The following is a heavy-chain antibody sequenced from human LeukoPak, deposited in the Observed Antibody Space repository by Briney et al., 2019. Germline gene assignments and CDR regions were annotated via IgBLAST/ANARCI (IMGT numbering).Heavy chain of an antibody. CDR1: GYTFTSYG. D-gene: IGHD5-24*01. Sequence: ASVKVSCKASGYTFTSYGISWARQAPGQGLEWMGWISAYNGNTNYAQKLQGRATMTTDTSTSTAYMELRSLRSDDTAVYFCARVDERWPQNVFGYYYYGMDVWGQGTTVTVSS. CDR2: ISAYNGNT. V-gene: IGHV1-18*01. J-gene: IGHJ6*02. CDR3: ARVDERWPQNVFGYYYYGMDV.